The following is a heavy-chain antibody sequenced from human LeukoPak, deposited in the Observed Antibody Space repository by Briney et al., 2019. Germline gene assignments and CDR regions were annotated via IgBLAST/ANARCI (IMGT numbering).Heavy chain of an antibody. Sequence: GGSLRLSCAASGFTFSSYGMHWVRQAPGKGLEWVAVISYDGSNKYYADSVKGRFTIPRDNSKNTLYLQMNSLRAEDTAVYYCAKVQRYQLLRGYFDYWGQGTLVTVSS. CDR2: ISYDGSNK. V-gene: IGHV3-30*18. CDR3: AKVQRYQLLRGYFDY. CDR1: GFTFSSYG. D-gene: IGHD2-2*01. J-gene: IGHJ4*02.